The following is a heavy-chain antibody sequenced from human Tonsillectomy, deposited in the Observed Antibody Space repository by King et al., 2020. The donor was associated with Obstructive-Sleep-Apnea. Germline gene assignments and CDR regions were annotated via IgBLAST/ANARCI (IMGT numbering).Heavy chain of an antibody. CDR1: GFTFSSYS. CDR3: ASEGKGITMVRGVIIGP. V-gene: IGHV3-48*04. Sequence: VQLVESGGGLVQPGGSLRLSCAASGFTFSSYSMNWVRQAPGKGLEWVSYISSSSSTIYYADSVKGRFTISRDNAKNSLYLQMNSLRAEDTAVYYCASEGKGITMVRGVIIGPWGQGTLVTVSS. D-gene: IGHD3-10*01. J-gene: IGHJ5*02. CDR2: ISSSSSTI.